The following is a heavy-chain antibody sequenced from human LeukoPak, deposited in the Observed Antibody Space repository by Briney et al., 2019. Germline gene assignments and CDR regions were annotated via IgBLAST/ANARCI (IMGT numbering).Heavy chain of an antibody. Sequence: SETLSLTCAVYGGSFSGYYWSWIRQPPGKGLEWIGEINHSGSTNYNPSLKSRVTISVDTSKNQFSLKLSSVTAADTAVYYCARGRGYGSSWCLNWGQGTLVTVSS. CDR3: ARGRGYGSSWCLN. CDR2: INHSGST. D-gene: IGHD6-13*01. V-gene: IGHV4-34*01. CDR1: GGSFSGYY. J-gene: IGHJ4*02.